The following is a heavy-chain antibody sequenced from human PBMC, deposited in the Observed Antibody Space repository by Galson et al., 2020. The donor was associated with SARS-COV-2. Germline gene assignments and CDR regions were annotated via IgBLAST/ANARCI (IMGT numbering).Heavy chain of an antibody. CDR2: ISSSGSYI. CDR3: ARERQFTGSYYVIGGEFDP. Sequence: GGSLRLSCTASGFTFSPYAMNWVRQAPGKGLEWVSSISSSGSYIYYADSVRGRFTISRDNAENSLYLQMNSLRAEDTAVYYCARERQFTGSYYVIGGEFDPWGQGTLVTVSS. D-gene: IGHD1-26*01. V-gene: IGHV3-21*06. CDR1: GFTFSPYA. J-gene: IGHJ5*02.